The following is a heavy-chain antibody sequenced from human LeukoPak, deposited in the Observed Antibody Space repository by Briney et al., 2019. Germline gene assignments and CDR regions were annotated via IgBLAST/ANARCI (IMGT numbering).Heavy chain of an antibody. CDR3: ARGEFRNDYVWGSYRYTLDFDY. J-gene: IGHJ4*02. V-gene: IGHV4-34*01. Sequence: PSETLSLTCAVYGGSFSGYYWSWIRKPPGKGLEWIGEINHSGSTNYNPSLKSRVTISVDTSKNQFSLKLSSVTAADTAVYYCARGEFRNDYVWGSYRYTLDFDYWGQGTLVTVSS. CDR2: INHSGST. D-gene: IGHD3-16*02. CDR1: GGSFSGYY.